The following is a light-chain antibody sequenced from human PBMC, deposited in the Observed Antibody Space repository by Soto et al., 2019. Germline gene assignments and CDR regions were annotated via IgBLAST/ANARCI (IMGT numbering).Light chain of an antibody. CDR1: QSVTTQ. J-gene: IGKJ5*01. V-gene: IGKV3D-20*02. CDR3: QQRSNWPSIT. Sequence: IVLTQSPGALSLSPGETATLSCRASQSVTTQLAWYQQKRGRAPRLIIHGASRRATGIPDRISGSGSGTDFTLTISRVEPEDFAVYYCQQRSNWPSITFGQGTRLEI. CDR2: GAS.